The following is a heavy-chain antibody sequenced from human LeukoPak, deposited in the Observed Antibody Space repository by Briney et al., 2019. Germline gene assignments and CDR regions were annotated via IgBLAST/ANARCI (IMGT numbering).Heavy chain of an antibody. CDR2: ITPNSGGT. J-gene: IGHJ3*02. CDR3: ARSYYDILTAYYNVEAFDI. D-gene: IGHD3-9*01. CDR1: GGTFSSYA. V-gene: IGHV1-2*04. Sequence: ASVKVSCKASGGTFSSYAISWVRQAPGQGLEWMGWITPNSGGTNYAQKFQGWVTMTRDTSISTAYMELSRLRSDDTAVYYCARSYYDILTAYYNVEAFDIWGQGTMVTVSS.